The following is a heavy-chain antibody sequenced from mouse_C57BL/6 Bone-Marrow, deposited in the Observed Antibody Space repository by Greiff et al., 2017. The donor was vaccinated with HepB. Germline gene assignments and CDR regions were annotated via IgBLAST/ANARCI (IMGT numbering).Heavy chain of an antibody. V-gene: IGHV1-81*01. CDR2: IYPRSGNT. CDR1: GYTFTSYG. CDR3: ARRGNYYGSRWYFDV. D-gene: IGHD1-1*01. Sequence: VKLQESGAELARPGASVKLSCKASGYTFTSYGISWVKQRTGQGLEWIGEIYPRSGNTYYNEKFKGKATLTADKSSSTAYMELRSLTSEDSAVYFCARRGNYYGSRWYFDVWGTGTTVTVSS. J-gene: IGHJ1*03.